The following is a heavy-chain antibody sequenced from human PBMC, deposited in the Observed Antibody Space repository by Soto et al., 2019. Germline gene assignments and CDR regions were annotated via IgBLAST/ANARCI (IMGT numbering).Heavy chain of an antibody. CDR1: GGSFSGYY. J-gene: IGHJ6*03. CDR3: ARSGRKFWSGFYYYYYMDV. CDR2: INHSGST. Sequence: SETLSLTCAVYGGSFSGYYWSWIRQPPGKGLEWIGEINHSGSTNYNPSLKSRVTISVDTSKNQFSLKLSSVTAADTAVYYCARSGRKFWSGFYYYYYMDVWGKGTTVT. D-gene: IGHD3-3*01. V-gene: IGHV4-34*01.